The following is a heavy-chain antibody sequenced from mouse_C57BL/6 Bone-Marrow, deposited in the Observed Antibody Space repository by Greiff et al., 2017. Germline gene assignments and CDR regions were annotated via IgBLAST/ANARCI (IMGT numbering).Heavy chain of an antibody. J-gene: IGHJ2*01. V-gene: IGHV1-7*01. CDR3: ARSPLYYYGSSSFDY. Sequence: VQLQESGAELAKPGASVKLSCKASGYTFTSYWMHWVKQRPGQGLEWIGYINPSSGYTKYNQKFKDKATLTAAKSSSTAYMQLSSLTYEDSAVYYCARSPLYYYGSSSFDYWGQGTTLTVSS. CDR2: INPSSGYT. D-gene: IGHD1-1*01. CDR1: GYTFTSYW.